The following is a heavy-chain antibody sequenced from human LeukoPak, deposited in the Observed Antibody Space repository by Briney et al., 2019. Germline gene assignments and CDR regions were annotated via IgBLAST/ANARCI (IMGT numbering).Heavy chain of an antibody. CDR3: AKDGGGSNGGFDY. V-gene: IGHV3-23*01. D-gene: IGHD1-26*01. CDR2: ISGSGGST. Sequence: GGSLRLSCAASGFIFSSYAMSWVRQAPGKGLEWVSAISGSGGSTYYADSVKGRFTISRDNSKNTLYLQMNSLRAEDTAVYYCAKDGGGSNGGFDYWGQGTLVTVSS. J-gene: IGHJ4*02. CDR1: GFIFSSYA.